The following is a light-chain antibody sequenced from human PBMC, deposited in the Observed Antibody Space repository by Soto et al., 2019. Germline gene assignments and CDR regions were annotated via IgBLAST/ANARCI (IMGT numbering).Light chain of an antibody. V-gene: IGKV3-20*01. Sequence: ENVLTQSPGTLSLSPGERATLSCRASQSISSTSLAWYHQKPGQPPRLLMYGASNRATGIPDRFSGSGSGTDFPLTISRLEPEDFAVYYCQQYSGSPPLTFGGGTKVEIK. CDR1: QSISSTS. J-gene: IGKJ4*01. CDR2: GAS. CDR3: QQYSGSPPLT.